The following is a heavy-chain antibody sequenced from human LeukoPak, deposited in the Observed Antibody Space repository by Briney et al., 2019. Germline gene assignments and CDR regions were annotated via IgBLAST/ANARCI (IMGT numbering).Heavy chain of an antibody. CDR1: GGSISSYY. CDR2: IYYSGST. J-gene: IGHJ4*02. Sequence: TSSETLSLTCTVYGGSISSYYWSWIRQPPGKGLEWIGYIYYSGSTNYNPSLRSRATISVDTSRNQYSLKRSSGTAADAAVYCCAREGGSSWYGIDYWGQGTLVTVSS. V-gene: IGHV4-59*01. CDR3: AREGGSSWYGIDY. D-gene: IGHD6-13*01.